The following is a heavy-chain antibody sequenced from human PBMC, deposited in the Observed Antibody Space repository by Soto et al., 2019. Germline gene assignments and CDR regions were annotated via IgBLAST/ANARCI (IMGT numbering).Heavy chain of an antibody. J-gene: IGHJ4*02. V-gene: IGHV4-31*03. CDR2: IYYSGST. CDR1: GGSISSGGYY. CDR3: ARDPNTGGKRYYFDY. D-gene: IGHD2-8*02. Sequence: KSSETLSLTCTVSGGSISSGGYYWSWIRQHPGKGLEWIGYIYYSGSTYYNPSLKSRVTISVDTSKNQFSLKLSSVTAADTAVYYCARDPNTGGKRYYFDYWGQGTPVTVSS.